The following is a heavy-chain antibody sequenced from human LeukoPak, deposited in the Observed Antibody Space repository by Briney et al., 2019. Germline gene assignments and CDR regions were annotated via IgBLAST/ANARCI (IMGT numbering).Heavy chain of an antibody. J-gene: IGHJ3*01. V-gene: IGHV1-2*06. D-gene: IGHD5-12*01. Sequence: APVKVSCKASGYTFTAYYMHWVRQVPGQGLEWMGRINPNSGDTDYAQKFQGRVIMTRDTSISTAYMEVSRLRSDDTAVYYCARVDSGHDYGPSWGQGTTVTVSS. CDR2: INPNSGDT. CDR3: ARVDSGHDYGPS. CDR1: GYTFTAYY.